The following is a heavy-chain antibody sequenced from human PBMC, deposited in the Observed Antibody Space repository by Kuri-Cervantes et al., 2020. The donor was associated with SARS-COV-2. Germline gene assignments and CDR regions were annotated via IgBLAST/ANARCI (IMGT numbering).Heavy chain of an antibody. V-gene: IGHV4-34*01. CDR3: ARIRLRIFDY. J-gene: IGHJ4*02. CDR2: INHSGST. D-gene: IGHD5-12*01. Sequence: SETLSLTCAVYGGSFSGYYWSWIRQPPGKGLEWIGEINHSGSTNYNPSLKSRVTVSVDTSKNQFSLKLSSVTAADTAVYYCARIRLRIFDYWGQGTLVTGSS. CDR1: GGSFSGYY.